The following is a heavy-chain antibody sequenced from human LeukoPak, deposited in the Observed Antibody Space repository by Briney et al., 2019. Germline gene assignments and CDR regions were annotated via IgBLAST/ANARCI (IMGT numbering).Heavy chain of an antibody. Sequence: SVKVSCKASGGTFSSYAISWVRQAPGQGLEWMGGIIPIFGTADYAQKFQGRVTITTDESTSTAYMELSSLRSEDTAVYYCAREGGSYFVGGGYWGQGTLVTVSS. CDR1: GGTFSSYA. V-gene: IGHV1-69*05. CDR2: IIPIFGTA. CDR3: AREGGSYFVGGGY. D-gene: IGHD1-26*01. J-gene: IGHJ4*02.